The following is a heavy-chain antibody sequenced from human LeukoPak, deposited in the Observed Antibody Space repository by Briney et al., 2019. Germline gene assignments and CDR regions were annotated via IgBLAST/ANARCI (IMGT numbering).Heavy chain of an antibody. CDR1: GGSISSYY. CDR2: IYYSGST. V-gene: IGHV4-59*01. CDR3: ARVSFGSGYYNYMDV. D-gene: IGHD3-10*01. J-gene: IGHJ6*03. Sequence: PSETLSLTCTASGGSISSYYWSWIRQPPGKGLEWIGYIYYSGSTNYNPSLKSRVTISVDTSKNQFSLKLSSVTAADTAVYYCARVSFGSGYYNYMDVWGKGTTVTVSS.